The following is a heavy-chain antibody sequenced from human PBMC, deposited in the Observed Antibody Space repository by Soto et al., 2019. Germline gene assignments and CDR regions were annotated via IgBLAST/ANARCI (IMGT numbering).Heavy chain of an antibody. V-gene: IGHV3-30*03. CDR2: MSFDGNHQ. J-gene: IGHJ6*02. D-gene: IGHD3-3*01. Sequence: QVHLVESGGGVVQPGGSLRLSCAASGFTINRNDMYWVRQAPGKGLEWVAVMSFDGNHQHYADSVKGRFTISRDNSKNTLSLEMNSLRRDDTAVYYCASCERFPRVGVDYYALDVWGQGTPVIVS. CDR3: ASCERFPRVGVDYYALDV. CDR1: GFTINRND.